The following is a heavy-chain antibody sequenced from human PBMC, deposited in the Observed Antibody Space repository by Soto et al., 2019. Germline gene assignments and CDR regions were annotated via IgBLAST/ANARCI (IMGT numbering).Heavy chain of an antibody. CDR3: ARVSGNYYYGMDV. D-gene: IGHD3-10*01. CDR1: GGSISSSNW. CDR2: IYHSGST. V-gene: IGHV4-4*02. Sequence: TLSLTCAVSGGSISSSNWWSWVRQPPGKGLEWIGEIYHSGSTNYNPSLKSRVTISVDKSKNQFSLKLSSVTAADTAVYYCARVSGNYYYGMDVWGQGTTVTVSS. J-gene: IGHJ6*02.